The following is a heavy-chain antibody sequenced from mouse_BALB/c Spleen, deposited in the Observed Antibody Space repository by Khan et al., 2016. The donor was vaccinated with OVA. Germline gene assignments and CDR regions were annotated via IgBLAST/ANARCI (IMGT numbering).Heavy chain of an antibody. D-gene: IGHD2-10*02. CDR2: IWGGGTT. CDR3: AKGVWSYYFALDY. V-gene: IGHV2-6-5*01. J-gene: IGHJ4*01. CDR1: GFPLTDYG. Sequence: QVQLKESGPGLVAPSQNLSITCTVSGFPLTDYGVSWIRQPPGKGLEWLGVIWGGGTTYYNSALKSRLSISKDNSKSQVFLKMNSLQTDDTAMYYCAKGVWSYYFALDYWGQGTSVTVSS.